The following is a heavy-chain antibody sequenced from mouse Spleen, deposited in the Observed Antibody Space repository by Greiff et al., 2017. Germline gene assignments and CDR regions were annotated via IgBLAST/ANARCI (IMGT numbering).Heavy chain of an antibody. D-gene: IGHD2-4*01. V-gene: IGHV2-5*01. J-gene: IGHJ4*01. CDR3: AKNRIKGYAMDY. Sequence: VKLVESGPGLVQPSQSLSITCTVSGFSLTSYGVHWVRQSPGKGLEWLGVIWRGGSTDYNAAFMSRLSITKDNSKSQVFFKMNSLQADDTAIYYCAKNRIKGYAMDYWGQGTSVTVSS. CDR1: GFSLTSYG. CDR2: IWRGGST.